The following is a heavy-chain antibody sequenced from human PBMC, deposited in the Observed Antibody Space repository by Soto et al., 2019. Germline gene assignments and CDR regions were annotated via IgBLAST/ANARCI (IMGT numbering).Heavy chain of an antibody. J-gene: IGHJ4*02. D-gene: IGHD1-26*01. CDR1: GFTFTSSS. CDR2: IVVGSGNT. Sequence: SVKVSCKASGFTFTSSSVQWVREARGQRLEWIGWIVVGSGNTNYAQKFQERVTITRDMSTSTAYMELSSLRSEDTAVYYCAVLRYSDPRGDYWGQGTLVTVSS. CDR3: AVLRYSDPRGDY. V-gene: IGHV1-58*01.